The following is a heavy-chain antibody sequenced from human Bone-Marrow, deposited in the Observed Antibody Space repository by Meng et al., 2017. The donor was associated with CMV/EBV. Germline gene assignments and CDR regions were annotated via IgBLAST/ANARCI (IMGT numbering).Heavy chain of an antibody. V-gene: IGHV1-8*01. CDR1: GYTFTSYD. J-gene: IGHJ6*02. CDR3: ARGSIAAAGPSPYHYYGMDV. D-gene: IGHD6-13*01. CDR2: MNPNSGNT. Sequence: ASVKVSCKASGYTFTSYDINWVRQATGQGLEWMGWMNPNSGNTGYAQKFQGRVTMTRNTSISTAYMELSSLRSEDTAVYYCARGSIAAAGPSPYHYYGMDVWGQGTTVTVSS.